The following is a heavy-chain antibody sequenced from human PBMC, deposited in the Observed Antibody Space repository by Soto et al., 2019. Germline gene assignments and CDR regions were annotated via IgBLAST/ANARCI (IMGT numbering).Heavy chain of an antibody. J-gene: IGHJ4*02. V-gene: IGHV4-59*08. CDR1: GGSISSYY. CDR3: ARQTWIAPYYFDY. D-gene: IGHD5-12*01. CDR2: IYYSGST. Sequence: QVQLQESGPGLVKPSETLSLTCTVSGGSISSYYWSWIRQPPGKGLEWIGYIYYSGSTNYNPSLKSRVTISVDTSKNQFSLKLSSVTAADTAVYYCARQTWIAPYYFDYWGQGTLVTVSS.